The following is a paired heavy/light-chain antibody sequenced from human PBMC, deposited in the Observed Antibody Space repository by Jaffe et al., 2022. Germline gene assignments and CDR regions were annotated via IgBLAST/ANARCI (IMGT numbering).Light chain of an antibody. J-gene: IGLJ2*01. CDR3: QSYDSSLSGVV. V-gene: IGLV1-40*01. CDR2: DNN. Sequence: QSVLTQPPSVSGAPGQRVTISCIGSSSNIGAGYGVHWYQQFPGTAPKLLIYDNNNRPSGVPDRFSGSKSGTSASLAITGLQAEDEADYYCQSYDSSLSGVVLGGGTKLTVL. CDR1: SSNIGAGYG.
Heavy chain of an antibody. V-gene: IGHV4-59*02. CDR2: IYYSGST. J-gene: IGHJ3*02. CDR3: ARPYRSDSYGAFHI. Sequence: QVQLQESGPGLVKPSETLSLTCTVSGDSVSSYYWSWIRQPPGKGLEWLGYIYYSGSTNYNPSLKSRVTISIDRSKNQFSLKLSSVTAADTAVYYCARPYRSDSYGAFHIWGQGTVITVSS. D-gene: IGHD6-19*01. CDR1: GDSVSSYY.